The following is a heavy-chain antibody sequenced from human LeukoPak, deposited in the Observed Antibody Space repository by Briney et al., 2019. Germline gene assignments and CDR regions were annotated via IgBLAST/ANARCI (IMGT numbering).Heavy chain of an antibody. Sequence: GGSLRLSCAASGFSFSAYWMTWVRQAPGTGLEWVANINPAGSETYYVDPVKGRFSISRDNAKNLVYLQMNSRRAEDTAVYHCARFGYVAAADVWGQGTPVTVSS. D-gene: IGHD2-15*01. CDR3: ARFGYVAAADV. CDR1: GFSFSAYW. CDR2: INPAGSET. J-gene: IGHJ6*01. V-gene: IGHV3-7*01.